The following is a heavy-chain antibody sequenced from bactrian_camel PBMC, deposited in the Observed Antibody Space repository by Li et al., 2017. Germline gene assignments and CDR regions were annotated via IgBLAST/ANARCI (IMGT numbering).Heavy chain of an antibody. CDR3: ARGWSPSGDYSGA. CDR2: ISSGGRTT. Sequence: HVQLVESGGGLVQLGESLRLSCAASGFTFSTSDMSWVRQAPGKGLEWVSSISSGGRTTIYADSVKDRFTISRDNAKNTVYLQMNSLKSEDTALYSCARGWSPSGDYSGARGQGTQVTVS. CDR1: GFTFSTSD. J-gene: IGHJ4*01. D-gene: IGHD2*01. V-gene: IGHV3-2*01.